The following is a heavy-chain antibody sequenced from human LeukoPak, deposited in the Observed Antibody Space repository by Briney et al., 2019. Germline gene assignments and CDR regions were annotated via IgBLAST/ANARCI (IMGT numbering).Heavy chain of an antibody. J-gene: IGHJ3*02. D-gene: IGHD3-16*01. CDR1: GGAFSGYS. CDR3: ARSGVWRITITRGAFDI. CDR2: INHSVST. Sequence: SETLSLTCAVSGGAFSGYSWGWSCQRPGKGLEWIGEINHSVSTNYNPSLTSRVTISVDTPKNPCSLKLSSVTAADTALYYCARSGVWRITITRGAFDIWGQGTMVTVSS. V-gene: IGHV4-34*01.